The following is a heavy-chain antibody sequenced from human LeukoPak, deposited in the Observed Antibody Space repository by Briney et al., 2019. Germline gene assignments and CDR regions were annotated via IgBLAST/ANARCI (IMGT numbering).Heavy chain of an antibody. CDR2: ISRTSSDT. Sequence: GGSLRLSCAVSGFTFSKYNMNWVGQAPGQGLEWVSSISRTSSDTHYADSVKGRFIISRDNDKNSLYLQMNSLRVEDTAVYYCALCGCGACHKGYSEYWGQGTQVTVSS. CDR3: ALCGCGACHKGYSEY. J-gene: IGHJ4*02. D-gene: IGHD2-21*01. V-gene: IGHV3-21*03. CDR1: GFTFSKYN.